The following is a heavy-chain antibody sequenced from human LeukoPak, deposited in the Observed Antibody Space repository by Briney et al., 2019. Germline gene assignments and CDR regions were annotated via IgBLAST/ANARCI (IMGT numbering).Heavy chain of an antibody. CDR2: INGDGSDR. CDR1: GFTFTNFW. CDR3: AIAYGLDV. Sequence: GGSLRLSCAASGFTFTNFWMSWVRQAPGKGLEWVANINGDGSDRYYMDSLKGRSTISRDNAKNSLYLQMNSLRVEDTAIYYCAIAYGLDVWGQGTTVTVSS. V-gene: IGHV3-7*03. J-gene: IGHJ6*02.